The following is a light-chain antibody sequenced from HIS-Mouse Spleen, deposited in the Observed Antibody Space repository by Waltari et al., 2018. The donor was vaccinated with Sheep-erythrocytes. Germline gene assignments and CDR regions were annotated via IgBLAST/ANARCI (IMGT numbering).Light chain of an antibody. CDR3: CSYAGSSTYVV. CDR1: SSDCGSYHL. CDR2: EGS. Sequence: QSALTQPASVSGSPGPSITISCTGTSSDCGSYHLVSWYQQHPGKAPKLMIYEGSKRPSGVSNRFSGSKSGNTASLTISGLQAEDEADYYCCSYAGSSTYVVFGGGTKLTVL. J-gene: IGLJ2*01. V-gene: IGLV2-23*01.